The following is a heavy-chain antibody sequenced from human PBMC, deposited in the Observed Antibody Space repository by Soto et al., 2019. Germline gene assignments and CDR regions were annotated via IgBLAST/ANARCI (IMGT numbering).Heavy chain of an antibody. CDR3: TKRLNDVSKPSPWLDP. J-gene: IGHJ5*02. Sequence: SVKVSCKASGGTFSRYAISWVRQAPGQGLEWMGGIIPIFGTANYAQKFQGRVTITADESISTVYLQWNSLKASDTAMYYCTKRLNDVSKPSPWLDPWGQGTLVTVSS. CDR2: IIPIFGTA. V-gene: IGHV1-69*13. D-gene: IGHD1-1*01. CDR1: GGTFSRYA.